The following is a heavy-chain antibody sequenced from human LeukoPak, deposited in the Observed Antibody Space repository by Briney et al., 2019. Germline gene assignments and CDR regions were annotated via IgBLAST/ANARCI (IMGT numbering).Heavy chain of an antibody. D-gene: IGHD6-19*01. CDR3: AKDEQWQYISNYFDC. V-gene: IGHV3-30*18. Sequence: GSLRLSCAASGFTFSSYGMHWVRQAPGKGLEWVAVISYDGSNKYYTDSVKGRFTISRDNSKNTLYLQMNSLRTEDTAVYYCAKDEQWQYISNYFDCWGQGTLVTVSS. CDR1: GFTFSSYG. J-gene: IGHJ4*02. CDR2: ISYDGSNK.